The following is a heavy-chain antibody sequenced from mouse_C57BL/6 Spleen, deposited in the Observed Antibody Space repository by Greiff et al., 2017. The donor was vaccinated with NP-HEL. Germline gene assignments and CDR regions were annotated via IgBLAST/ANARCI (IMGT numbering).Heavy chain of an antibody. V-gene: IGHV1-18*01. J-gene: IGHJ4*01. CDR3: ARKAVFSMDY. CDR2: INPNNGGT. Sequence: EVQLQQSGPELVKPGASVKIPCKASGYTFTDYYMDWVKQSHGKSLEWIGDINPNNGGTIYNQKFKGKATLTVDKSSSTAYMELRSLTSEDAAVYYCARKAVFSMDYWGQGTSVTVSS. CDR1: GYTFTDYY.